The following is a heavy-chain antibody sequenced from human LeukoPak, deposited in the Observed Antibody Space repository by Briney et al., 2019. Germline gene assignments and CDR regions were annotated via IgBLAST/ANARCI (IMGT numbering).Heavy chain of an antibody. V-gene: IGHV4-34*01. Sequence: SETLSLTCAVYGGSFSGYYWSWIRQPPGKGLEWIGAINHSGSTNYNPSLKSRVTISVDASKNQFSLKLSSVTAADTAVYYCARLARYKQWLSKADYWGQGTLVTVSS. CDR2: INHSGST. J-gene: IGHJ4*02. CDR1: GGSFSGYY. CDR3: ARLARYKQWLSKADY. D-gene: IGHD6-19*01.